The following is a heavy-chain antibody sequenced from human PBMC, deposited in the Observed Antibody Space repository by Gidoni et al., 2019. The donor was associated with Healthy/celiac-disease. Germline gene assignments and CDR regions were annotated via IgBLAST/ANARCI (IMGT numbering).Heavy chain of an antibody. CDR2: IRSKANSYAT. D-gene: IGHD2-21*02. Sequence: EVQLVESGGGLVQPGGSLTLSCAASGFTFSGSAMHWVRQASGKGLEWVGRIRSKANSYATAYAASVKGRFTISRDDSKNTAYLQMNSLKTEDTAVYYCTSQYEHIVVVTARNDYWGQGTLVTVSS. CDR1: GFTFSGSA. V-gene: IGHV3-73*02. J-gene: IGHJ4*02. CDR3: TSQYEHIVVVTARNDY.